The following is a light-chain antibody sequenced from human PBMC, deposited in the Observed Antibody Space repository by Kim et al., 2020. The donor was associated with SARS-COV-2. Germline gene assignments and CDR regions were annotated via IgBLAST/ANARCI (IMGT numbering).Light chain of an antibody. V-gene: IGLV3-21*04. CDR1: NIGIKI. CDR3: QVWDSSSDHWV. J-gene: IGLJ3*02. Sequence: PEKTARIPSGGNNIGIKIVHCYHPKPRQAPVLVIYYDSDRPSGIPERFSGSNSGNTAPLTISRVEAGDEADYYCQVWDSSSDHWVFGGGTQLTVL. CDR2: YDS.